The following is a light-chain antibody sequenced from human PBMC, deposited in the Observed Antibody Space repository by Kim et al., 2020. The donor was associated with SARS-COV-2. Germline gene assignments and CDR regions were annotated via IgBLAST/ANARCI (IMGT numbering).Light chain of an antibody. Sequence: WSPGERSTLSGRASQSVSKNYVAWYRQKAGQAPRLIINGASSRATGMPDRFSGSGSGTDFILTVSRLEPEDFAVYYCQQNGSSPYTFGQGTKLEI. CDR2: GAS. CDR1: QSVSKNY. V-gene: IGKV3-20*01. J-gene: IGKJ2*01. CDR3: QQNGSSPYT.